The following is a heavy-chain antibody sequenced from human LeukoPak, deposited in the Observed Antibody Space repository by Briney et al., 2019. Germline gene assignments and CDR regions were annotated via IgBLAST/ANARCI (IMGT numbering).Heavy chain of an antibody. D-gene: IGHD1-26*01. CDR1: GYTFTGYY. CDR3: AREGGRGSGTRGSFFDH. Sequence: ASVKVSCKSSGYTFTGYYIHWVRQAPGQGLEWVGYIDPNDGSTHFAQKFQGSVTMTRDTSINTVYMELSSLTSDDTAVYYCAREGGRGSGTRGSFFDHWGQGTLVTVSS. CDR2: IDPNDGST. J-gene: IGHJ4*02. V-gene: IGHV1-2*02.